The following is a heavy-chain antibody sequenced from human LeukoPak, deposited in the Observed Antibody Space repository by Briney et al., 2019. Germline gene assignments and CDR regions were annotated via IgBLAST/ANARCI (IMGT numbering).Heavy chain of an antibody. Sequence: GSLRLSCAASGFTVSTNYMNWVRQPPGKGLEWIGEICHTGSSNYNPSLKSRVTISVDKSKNLFSVKLSSVTAADTAVYYCASWPVDDGSGSKTDYWGQGTLVTVSS. V-gene: IGHV4-4*02. D-gene: IGHD3-10*01. CDR1: GFTVSTNY. CDR3: ASWPVDDGSGSKTDY. CDR2: ICHTGSS. J-gene: IGHJ4*02.